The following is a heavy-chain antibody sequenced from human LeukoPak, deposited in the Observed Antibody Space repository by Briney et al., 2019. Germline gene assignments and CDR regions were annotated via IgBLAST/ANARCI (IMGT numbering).Heavy chain of an antibody. J-gene: IGHJ2*01. CDR3: ARIGDTLYWHFDL. V-gene: IGHV3-23*01. CDR1: GFTFSNYA. CDR2: VSGNGDST. D-gene: IGHD2-21*02. Sequence: GGSLRLSCAASGFTFSNYAMTWVRQAPGKGLEWLSTVSGNGDSTYYAESVRGRFTISRDNSKDTLYLQMSSLRAEDTAVYYCARIGDTLYWHFDLWGRGTLVTVSS.